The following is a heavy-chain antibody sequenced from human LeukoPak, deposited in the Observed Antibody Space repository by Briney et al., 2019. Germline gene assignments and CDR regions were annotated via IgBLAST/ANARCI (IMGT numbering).Heavy chain of an antibody. Sequence: GGSLRLSCEASGFTFSRFGMHWVRQAPGKGLEWVAVIWYEGSNQDYADSVKGRFTISRDNSKNTLYLQVSSLRAEDTAVYYCARDRWYDGSGYIAAFDYWGQGTLVTVS. CDR2: IWYEGSNQ. CDR1: GFTFSRFG. J-gene: IGHJ4*02. CDR3: ARDRWYDGSGYIAAFDY. V-gene: IGHV3-33*01. D-gene: IGHD3-22*01.